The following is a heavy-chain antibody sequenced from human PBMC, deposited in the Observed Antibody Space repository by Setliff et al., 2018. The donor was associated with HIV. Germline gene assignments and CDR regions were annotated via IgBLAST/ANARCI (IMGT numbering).Heavy chain of an antibody. Sequence: PSEPLSLTCAVAGGSLSNHRWTWVRQSSGKGLEWIGDIDDRGTTNYNPSLRGRVTISVDSARNQVSLRMTSVTAADRDVYYCARGQLALRGPKFYYMDVWGQGTPVPVSS. CDR3: ARGQLALRGPKFYYMDV. J-gene: IGHJ6*03. CDR1: GGSLSNHR. CDR2: IDDRGTT. D-gene: IGHD5-12*01. V-gene: IGHV4-34*01.